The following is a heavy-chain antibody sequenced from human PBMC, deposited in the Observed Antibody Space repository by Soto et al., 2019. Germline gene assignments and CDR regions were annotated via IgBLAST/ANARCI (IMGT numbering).Heavy chain of an antibody. CDR1: GFTFSSYA. CDR3: AKDLTRRRSGRLDP. J-gene: IGHJ5*02. V-gene: IGHV3-23*01. CDR2: ISGSGGST. D-gene: IGHD4-17*01. Sequence: EVQLLESGGGLVQPGGSLRLSCAASGFTFSSYAMSWVRQAPGQGLEWVSAISGSGGSTYYADSVKGRFTNTRDNSKNTLYLQMNSLRAEDTDVYYCAKDLTRRRSGRLDPWGQGTLVTVSS.